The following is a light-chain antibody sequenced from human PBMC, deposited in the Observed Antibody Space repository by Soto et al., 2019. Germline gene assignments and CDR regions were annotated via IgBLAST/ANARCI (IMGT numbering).Light chain of an antibody. V-gene: IGLV2-18*02. CDR1: SSDVGSYNR. J-gene: IGLJ1*01. Sequence: QSVLTQPPSVSGSPGQSVAISCTGTSSDVGSYNRVAWYQQSPGTAPKLMIYEVSNRPSGVPDRFSGSKSGNTASLTVSGLQAEDEADYYCSSYAGSNNYVFGTGTKVTVL. CDR2: EVS. CDR3: SSYAGSNNYV.